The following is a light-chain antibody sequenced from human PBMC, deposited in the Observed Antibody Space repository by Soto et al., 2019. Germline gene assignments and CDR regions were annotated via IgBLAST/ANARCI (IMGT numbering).Light chain of an antibody. CDR2: TNN. V-gene: IGLV1-47*01. Sequence: QPVLTQPPSASGTPGQRVTISCSGSSSNLGTNYVYWYQQLPGTAPKLLIYTNNQRPSGVPDRFSGSKSGTSASLAISGLRSEDEADYYCAAWDDSLSGRVFGGGTKVTVL. CDR3: AAWDDSLSGRV. J-gene: IGLJ3*02. CDR1: SSNLGTNY.